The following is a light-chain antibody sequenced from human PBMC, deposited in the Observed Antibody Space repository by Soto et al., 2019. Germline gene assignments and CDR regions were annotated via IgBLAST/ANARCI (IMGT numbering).Light chain of an antibody. Sequence: QAVRTLPPWVSGSPGWSITIACTGTVGDIGSYKYVSWYQQFPGRAPKCLIYEVSNRPSGVSNRFSGSKSGNTASLTISGLQAEDEADYYRRSYLSSFTYAFGTGTKVTVL. CDR1: VGDIGSYKY. CDR2: EVS. J-gene: IGLJ1*01. CDR3: RSYLSSFTYA. V-gene: IGLV2-14*01.